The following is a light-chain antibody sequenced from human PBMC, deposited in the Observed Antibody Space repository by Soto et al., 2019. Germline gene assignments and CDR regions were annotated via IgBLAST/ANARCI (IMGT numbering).Light chain of an antibody. CDR3: QQLDGMPIT. Sequence: IQLTQSPSSLSASVGDRVTITCRASQGIRSYLAWYQQKPGEAPKLLISIASILQSGVPSRFSGSGSGTDFVLTISSLQPEDSATYYCQQLDGMPITFGQGTRLETK. CDR2: IAS. V-gene: IGKV1-9*01. J-gene: IGKJ5*01. CDR1: QGIRSY.